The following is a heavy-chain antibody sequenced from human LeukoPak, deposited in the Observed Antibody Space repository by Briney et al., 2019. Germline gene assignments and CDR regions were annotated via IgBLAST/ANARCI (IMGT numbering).Heavy chain of an antibody. CDR3: AKGGRYGSGSYYPDY. D-gene: IGHD3-10*01. V-gene: IGHV3-33*06. CDR2: IWYDGSNK. Sequence: GGSLRLSCAASGFTFSSYGMHWVRQAPGKGLEWVAVIWYDGSNKYYADSVKGRFTISRDNSKNTLYLQMNSLRAEDTAVYHCAKGGRYGSGSYYPDYWGQGTLVTVSS. J-gene: IGHJ4*02. CDR1: GFTFSSYG.